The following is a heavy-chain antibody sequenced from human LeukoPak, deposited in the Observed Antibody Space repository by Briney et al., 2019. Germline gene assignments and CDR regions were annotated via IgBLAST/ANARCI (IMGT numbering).Heavy chain of an antibody. CDR2: ISYDGSNK. J-gene: IGHJ4*02. V-gene: IGHV3-30*01. CDR3: ARDARDCSSTSCYKETYFDY. CDR1: GFTFSSYA. Sequence: QPGGSLRLSCAASGFTFSSYAMHWVRQAPGKRLEWVAVISYDGSNKYYADSVKGRFTISRDNSKNTLYLQMNSLRAEDTAVYYCARDARDCSSTSCYKETYFDYWGQGTLVTVSS. D-gene: IGHD2-2*02.